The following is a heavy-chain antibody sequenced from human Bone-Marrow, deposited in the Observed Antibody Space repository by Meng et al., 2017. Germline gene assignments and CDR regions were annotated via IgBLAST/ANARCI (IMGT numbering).Heavy chain of an antibody. V-gene: IGHV1-8*03. D-gene: IGHD6-13*01. J-gene: IGHJ4*02. CDR3: ARGGIAAAAIDY. CDR2: MNPNSGNT. Sequence: ASVKVSCKASGYTFTSYDINWVRQATGQGLEWMGWMNPNSGNTGYAQKFQGRVTITRNTSISTAYMELSSLRSGDTAVYYCARGGIAAAAIDYWGQGTLVTVSS. CDR1: GYTFTSYD.